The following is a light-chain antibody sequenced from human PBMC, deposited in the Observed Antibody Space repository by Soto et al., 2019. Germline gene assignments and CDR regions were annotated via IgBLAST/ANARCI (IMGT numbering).Light chain of an antibody. J-gene: IGLJ2*01. Sequence: QSVLTQPPSVSGAPGQRGTIFCTGSSSNIGAGYDVHWYQQLPGTAPKLLIYGNSNRPSGVPDRFSGSKSGTSASLAITGLQAEDEADYYCQSYDSSLSGVVFGGGTKLTVL. CDR3: QSYDSSLSGVV. CDR2: GNS. CDR1: SSNIGAGYD. V-gene: IGLV1-40*01.